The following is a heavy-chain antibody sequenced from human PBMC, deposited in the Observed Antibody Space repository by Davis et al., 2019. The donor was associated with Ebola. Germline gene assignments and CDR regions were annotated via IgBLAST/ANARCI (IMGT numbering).Heavy chain of an antibody. CDR3: AKDSYPMVRGVGDY. J-gene: IGHJ4*02. Sequence: GESLKISCAASGFTFSSYVMSWARQAPGKGLEWVSGITGGDGSTYYTDSVRGRFTISRDDSKNTLYLQMNSLRAEDTAVYYCAKDSYPMVRGVGDYWGQGTLVTVSS. V-gene: IGHV3-23*01. D-gene: IGHD3-10*01. CDR2: ITGGDGST. CDR1: GFTFSSYV.